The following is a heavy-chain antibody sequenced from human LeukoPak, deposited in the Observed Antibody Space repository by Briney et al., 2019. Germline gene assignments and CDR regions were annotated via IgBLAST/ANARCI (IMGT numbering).Heavy chain of an antibody. CDR1: GGTFSSYA. CDR2: IIPIFGTA. D-gene: IGHD2-15*01. CDR3: ARDRPSGGYCSGGSCSFDY. J-gene: IGHJ4*02. Sequence: SVKVSCKASGGTFSSYATSWVRQAPGQGLEGMGRIIPIFGTANYAHKCQGRVRITTDESRSTADQEPRSLRSEDPAVYYCARDRPSGGYCSGGSCSFDYWGQGTLVTVSS. V-gene: IGHV1-69*05.